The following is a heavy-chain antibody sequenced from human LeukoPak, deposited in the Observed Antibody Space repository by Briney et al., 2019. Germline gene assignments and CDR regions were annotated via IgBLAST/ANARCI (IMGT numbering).Heavy chain of an antibody. J-gene: IGHJ4*02. D-gene: IGHD4-17*01. CDR2: INGEGRST. V-gene: IGHV3-74*01. Sequence: GGSLRLSCAASRFTYRTYWRHSVRQAPGQGLVWVSRINGEGRSTSHADSVKGRFTISRDNAKNTLYLQMNSLRAEDTAVYYCATDGDIYGVYVPFSDYWGQGTLVTVSS. CDR3: ATDGDIYGVYVPFSDY. CDR1: RFTYRTYW.